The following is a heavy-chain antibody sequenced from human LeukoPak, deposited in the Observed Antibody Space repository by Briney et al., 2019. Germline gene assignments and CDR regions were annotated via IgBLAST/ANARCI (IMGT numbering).Heavy chain of an antibody. CDR2: INPSSGSI. CDR3: ARPYCGDGSCFYWFDA. D-gene: IGHD2-15*01. CDR1: GYTFTSYY. J-gene: IGHJ5*02. Sequence: GASVKVSCKASGYTFTSYYIHWVRQAPGQGLEWMGIINPSSGSISYAQKFQGRVTMTRDTSTSTVYMELSSLRSEDTAVYYCARPYCGDGSCFYWFDAWGQGSLVTVSS. V-gene: IGHV1-46*01.